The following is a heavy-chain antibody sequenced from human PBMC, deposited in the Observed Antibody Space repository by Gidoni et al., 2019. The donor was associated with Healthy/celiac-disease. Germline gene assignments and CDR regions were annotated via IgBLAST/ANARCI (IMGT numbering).Heavy chain of an antibody. Sequence: QVQLQESGPGLVKPSETLSLTCTVSGGSISSYYWSWIRQPPGKGLEWIGYIYYSGSTNYNPSLKSRVTISVDTSKNQFSLKLSSVTAADTAVYYCARGEVTFDIWGQGTMVTVSS. J-gene: IGHJ3*02. CDR2: IYYSGST. CDR1: GGSISSYY. D-gene: IGHD1-26*01. V-gene: IGHV4-59*01. CDR3: ARGEVTFDI.